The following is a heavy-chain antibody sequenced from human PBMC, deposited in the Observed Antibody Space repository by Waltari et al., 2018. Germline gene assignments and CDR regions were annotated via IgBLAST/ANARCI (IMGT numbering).Heavy chain of an antibody. Sequence: QVQLQESGPGLVKPSETLSLTCTVSGGSISSYYWSWIRQPPGKGLEWIGYIYYSGSTNYNPSLKSRVTISVDTSKNQFSLKLSSVTAADTAVYYCARDSSSSGWFDPWGQGTLVTVSS. D-gene: IGHD6-6*01. CDR1: GGSISSYY. J-gene: IGHJ5*02. CDR2: IYYSGST. CDR3: ARDSSSSGWFDP. V-gene: IGHV4-59*01.